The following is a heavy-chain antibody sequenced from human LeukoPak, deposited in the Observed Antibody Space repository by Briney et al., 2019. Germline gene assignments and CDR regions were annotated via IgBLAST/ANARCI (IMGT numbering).Heavy chain of an antibody. V-gene: IGHV4-59*01. CDR1: GGSISSYY. CDR2: VFYSGRT. Sequence: TSETLSLTCTVSGGSISSYYWSWIRQPPGKGLEWIGYVFYSGRTDHNPSLKSRLTISVDTSKNQFSLKLSSVTAADTAVYYCARTRGVPYGDYLNDYWGQGTLVTVSS. CDR3: ARTRGVPYGDYLNDY. J-gene: IGHJ4*02. D-gene: IGHD4-17*01.